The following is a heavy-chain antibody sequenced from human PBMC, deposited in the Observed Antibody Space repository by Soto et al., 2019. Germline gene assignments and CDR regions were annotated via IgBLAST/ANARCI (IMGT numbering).Heavy chain of an antibody. J-gene: IGHJ6*02. CDR1: GGTFSSYA. Sequence: QVQLVQSGAEVKKPGSSVKVSCKASGGTFSSYAISWVRQAPGQGLAWMGGIIPIFGTTNYAQKFQGRVTITADESTSTADMELSSLRSEDTAVYYCAREYSNPYYDILTGFYGMDVCVQGTTVTVSS. V-gene: IGHV1-69*01. CDR3: AREYSNPYYDILTGFYGMDV. D-gene: IGHD3-9*01. CDR2: IIPIFGTT.